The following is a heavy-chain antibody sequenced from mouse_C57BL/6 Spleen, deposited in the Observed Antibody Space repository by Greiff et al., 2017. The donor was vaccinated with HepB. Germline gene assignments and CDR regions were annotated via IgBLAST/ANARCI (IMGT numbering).Heavy chain of an antibody. Sequence: QVQLQQPGAELVRPGSSVKLSCKASGYTFTSYWMHWVKQRPIQGLEWIGNIDPSDSETHYNQQFKDKATLTVDKSSSPAYMQLSSLTSEDSSVYYCARGRIYYDGSSYVDIDYWGQGTTLTVSS. CDR1: GYTFTSYW. CDR3: ARGRIYYDGSSYVDIDY. CDR2: IDPSDSET. V-gene: IGHV1-52*01. J-gene: IGHJ2*01. D-gene: IGHD1-1*01.